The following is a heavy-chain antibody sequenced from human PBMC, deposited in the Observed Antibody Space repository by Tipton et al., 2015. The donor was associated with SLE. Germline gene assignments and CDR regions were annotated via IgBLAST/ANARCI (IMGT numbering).Heavy chain of an antibody. CDR2: IYYSGST. V-gene: IGHV4-59*08. CDR1: GGSISSYY. CDR3: ARAVTGTPGAFDI. Sequence: TLSLTCTVSGGSISSYYWSWIRQPPGKGLEWIGYIYYSGSTNYDPSLKSRVTISVDTSKNQFSLKLSSVTAADTAVYYCARAVTGTPGAFDIWGQGTMVTVSS. J-gene: IGHJ3*02. D-gene: IGHD1-20*01.